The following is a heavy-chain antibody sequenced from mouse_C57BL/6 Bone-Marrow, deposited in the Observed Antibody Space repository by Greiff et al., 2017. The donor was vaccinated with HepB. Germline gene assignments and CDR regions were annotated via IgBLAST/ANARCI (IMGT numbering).Heavy chain of an antibody. D-gene: IGHD1-1*01. V-gene: IGHV1-20*01. CDR2: INPYNGDT. CDR1: GYSFTGYF. CDR3: ARQGITTVVAHWYFDV. J-gene: IGHJ1*03. Sequence: EVQLQESGPELVKPGDSVKISCKASGYSFTGYFMNWVMQSHGKSLEWIGRINPYNGDTFYNQKFKGKATLTVDKSASTAHMELRSLTSEDSAVYYCARQGITTVVAHWYFDVWGTGTTVTVSS.